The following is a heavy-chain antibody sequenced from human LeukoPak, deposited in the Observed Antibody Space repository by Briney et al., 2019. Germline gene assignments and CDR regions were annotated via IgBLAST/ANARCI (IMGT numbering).Heavy chain of an antibody. D-gene: IGHD1-26*01. CDR2: IFYIGST. CDR3: ARDPLSGSWYFDL. CDR1: GGSISSYY. J-gene: IGHJ2*01. Sequence: SETLSLTCTVSGGSISSYYWSWIRQSPGKGLEWIGYIFYIGSTNYNPSLKSRVTISVDTSKNQFSLKLSSVTAADTAVYYCARDPLSGSWYFDLWGRGTLVTVSS. V-gene: IGHV4-59*12.